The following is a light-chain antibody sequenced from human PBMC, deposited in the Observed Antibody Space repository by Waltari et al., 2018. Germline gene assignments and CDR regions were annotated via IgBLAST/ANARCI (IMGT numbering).Light chain of an antibody. V-gene: IGKV3-11*01. CDR2: DAS. Sequence: EIVLTQSPATLSLSPGERANLPCRASPSVSNYLAWYQQKPGQAPRLLIYDASNTATGIPARFSGSGSGTDFTLTISSLEPEDFAVYYCQQRSNWLYTFGQGTKLEIK. CDR3: QQRSNWLYT. J-gene: IGKJ2*01. CDR1: PSVSNY.